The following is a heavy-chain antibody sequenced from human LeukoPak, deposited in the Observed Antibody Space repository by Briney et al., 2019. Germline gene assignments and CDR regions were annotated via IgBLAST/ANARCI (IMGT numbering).Heavy chain of an antibody. CDR3: AREYSSSWSLRYYYYGMDV. Sequence: GGSLRLSCAASGFTFSSYGMHWVRQAPGKGLEWVAVIWYDGSNKYYADSVKGRFTISRDNSKNTLYLQMNSLRAEDTAVYYCAREYSSSWSLRYYYYGMDVWGRGTTVTVSS. CDR2: IWYDGSNK. J-gene: IGHJ6*02. V-gene: IGHV3-33*01. CDR1: GFTFSSYG. D-gene: IGHD6-13*01.